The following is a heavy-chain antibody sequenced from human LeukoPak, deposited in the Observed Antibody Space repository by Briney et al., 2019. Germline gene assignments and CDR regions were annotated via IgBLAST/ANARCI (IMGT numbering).Heavy chain of an antibody. D-gene: IGHD5-24*01. V-gene: IGHV3-7*01. J-gene: IGHJ4*02. CDR3: ARGGLQRGDYFVY. CDR2: IKQDGSEK. CDR1: GFTFSSYW. Sequence: PGGSLRLSCAASGFTFSSYWMSWVRQAPGKGLEWVANIKQDGSEKYYVDSVKGRFTISRDNAKNSLYLQMNSLRAEDTAVYYCARGGLQRGDYFVYWGQGTLVTVSS.